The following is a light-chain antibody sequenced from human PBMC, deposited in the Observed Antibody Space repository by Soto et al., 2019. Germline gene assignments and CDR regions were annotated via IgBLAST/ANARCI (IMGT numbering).Light chain of an antibody. CDR1: SSDVGGYNY. Sequence: QSALTQPPSASGSPGQSVTISCTGTSSDVGGYNYVSWFQQHPGKAPKVIIYGVNNRPSGVSSRFSGSKSGNTASLTISGLQAEDEASYYCSSFTGTSSQYVFGSGTKVTVL. V-gene: IGLV2-14*01. CDR2: GVN. CDR3: SSFTGTSSQYV. J-gene: IGLJ1*01.